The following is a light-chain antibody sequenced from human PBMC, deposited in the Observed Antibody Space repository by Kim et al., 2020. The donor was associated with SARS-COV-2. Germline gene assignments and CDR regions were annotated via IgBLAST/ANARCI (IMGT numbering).Light chain of an antibody. CDR3: HHYNNWPPET. CDR1: QSVNGN. J-gene: IGKJ2*01. Sequence: IVMTQSPATLSVSPGERATLSCRASQSVNGNLAWYQQKPGQGPRLLIYDASTRATGIPARFSGSGSGTDFTLTISSLQSEDFAVYYCHHYNNWPPETFGQVTKLEI. V-gene: IGKV3-15*01. CDR2: DAS.